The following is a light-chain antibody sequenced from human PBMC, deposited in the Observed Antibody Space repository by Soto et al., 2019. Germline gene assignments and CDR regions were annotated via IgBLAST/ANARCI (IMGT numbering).Light chain of an antibody. CDR2: EVS. CDR1: TTDIGNYNL. J-gene: IGLJ1*01. V-gene: IGLV2-23*02. CDR3: CSYAGTVAYV. Sequence: QSVLTQPASLSGSPGQSITISCTGTTTDIGNYNLVSWYQLVPGKAPKFIIFEVSKRPSGVSDRFSGSKSGNTASLTISGLQADDEADYYCCSYAGTVAYVFGTGTKVTVL.